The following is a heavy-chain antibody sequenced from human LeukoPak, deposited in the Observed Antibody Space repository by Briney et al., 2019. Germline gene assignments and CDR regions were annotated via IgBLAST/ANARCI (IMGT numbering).Heavy chain of an antibody. D-gene: IGHD1-26*01. CDR3: ARRPIVGSTGFYFDP. J-gene: IGHJ5*02. Sequence: SETLSLTCAVYGGSFSGYYWSWIRQPPGKGLEWIGEINHSGSTNYNPSLKSRVTISVDTSKNQFSLKLASLTAADTAVHYCARRPIVGSTGFYFDPWGPGTLVTVSS. CDR2: INHSGST. V-gene: IGHV4-34*01. CDR1: GGSFSGYY.